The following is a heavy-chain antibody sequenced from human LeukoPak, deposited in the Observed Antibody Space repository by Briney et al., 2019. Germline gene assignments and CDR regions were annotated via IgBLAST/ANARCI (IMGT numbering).Heavy chain of an antibody. V-gene: IGHV3-23*01. CDR2: ISGSGGST. CDR3: AREGYYDSSGYPIDY. CDR1: GFTFSSYA. J-gene: IGHJ4*02. Sequence: GGSLRLSCAASGFTFSSYAMSWVRQAPGKGLEWVSAISGSGGSTYYADSVKGRFTISRDNSKNSLYLQMNSLRAEDTAVYYCAREGYYDSSGYPIDYWGQGTLVTVSS. D-gene: IGHD3-22*01.